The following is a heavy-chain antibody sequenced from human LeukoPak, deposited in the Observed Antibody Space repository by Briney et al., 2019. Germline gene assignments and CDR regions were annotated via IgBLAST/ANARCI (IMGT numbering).Heavy chain of an antibody. CDR3: AREIGATIPKFDY. Sequence: SETLSLTCTVSDYSIRSGFYWGWIRQPPGKGLEWIGTIYHSGDTHYNPSLKSRVTISVDTSKNQFSLKLSSVTAADTAVYYCAREIGATIPKFDYWGQGTLVTVSS. V-gene: IGHV4-38-2*02. D-gene: IGHD5-12*01. CDR2: IYHSGDT. CDR1: DYSIRSGFY. J-gene: IGHJ4*02.